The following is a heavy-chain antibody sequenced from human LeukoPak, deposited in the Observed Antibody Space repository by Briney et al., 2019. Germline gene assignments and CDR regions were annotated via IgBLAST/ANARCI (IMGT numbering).Heavy chain of an antibody. CDR1: GDSISSYY. CDR3: ARARVRSYSYDSSGFYTSDWHFDP. V-gene: IGHV4-59*01. Sequence: SETLSLTCTVSGDSISSYYWSWIRQPPGKGLEWIGYIYSSGSTKYNPSLKSRVTISVDTSKNQFSLKLSSVTAADTAVYYCARARVRSYSYDSSGFYTSDWHFDPWGRGTLVTVSS. CDR2: IYSSGST. D-gene: IGHD3-22*01. J-gene: IGHJ2*01.